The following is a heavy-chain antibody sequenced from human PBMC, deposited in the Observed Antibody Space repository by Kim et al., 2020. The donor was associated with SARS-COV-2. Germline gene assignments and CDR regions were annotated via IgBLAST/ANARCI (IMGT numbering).Heavy chain of an antibody. CDR3: AKDYILTGYYEGY. Sequence: ADSVKGRFTNSRDKSKNTLYLQMNSLRAEDTAVYYCAKDYILTGYYEGYWGQGTLVTVSS. V-gene: IGHV3-23*01. D-gene: IGHD3-9*01. J-gene: IGHJ4*02.